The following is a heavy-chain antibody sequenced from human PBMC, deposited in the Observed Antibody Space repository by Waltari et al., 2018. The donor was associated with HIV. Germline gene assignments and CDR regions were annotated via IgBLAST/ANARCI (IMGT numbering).Heavy chain of an antibody. CDR3: ARVVRSSSWSRRDKFDY. J-gene: IGHJ4*02. CDR2: INHSGST. V-gene: IGHV4-34*01. CDR1: GGSFSGYY. D-gene: IGHD6-13*01. Sequence: QVQLQQWGAGLLKPSETLSLTCAVYGGSFSGYYWSWIRQPPGKGLEWIGEINHSGSTNYNPSLKSRVTISVDTSKNQFSLKLSSVTAADTAVYYCARVVRSSSWSRRDKFDYWGQGTLVTVSS.